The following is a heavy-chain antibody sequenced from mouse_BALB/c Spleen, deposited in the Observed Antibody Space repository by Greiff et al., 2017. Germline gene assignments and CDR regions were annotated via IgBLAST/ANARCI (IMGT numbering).Heavy chain of an antibody. J-gene: IGHJ4*01. CDR1: SYTFTDYA. D-gene: IGHD1-1*01. V-gene: IGHV1-67*01. Sequence: QVQLQQSGPELVRPGVSVKISCKGSSYTFTDYAMHWVKQSHAKSLEWIGVISTYYGNTNYNQKFKGKATMTVDKSSSTAYMELARLTSEDSAVYYCASGGYYYGSSNYAMDYWGQGTSVTVSS. CDR2: ISTYYGNT. CDR3: ASGGYYYGSSNYAMDY.